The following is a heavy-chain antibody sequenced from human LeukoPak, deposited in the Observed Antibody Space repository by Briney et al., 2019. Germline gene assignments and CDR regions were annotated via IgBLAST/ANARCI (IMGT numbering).Heavy chain of an antibody. V-gene: IGHV4-34*01. CDR2: INHSGST. Sequence: SETLSLTCAVYGGSFSGYYWSWIRQPPGKGLEWIGEINHSGSTYYNTSLKSRVTISVDTSKNQFSLKLSSVTAADTAVYYCARDLRAVADWFDPWGQGTLVTVSS. D-gene: IGHD6-19*01. CDR1: GGSFSGYY. J-gene: IGHJ5*02. CDR3: ARDLRAVADWFDP.